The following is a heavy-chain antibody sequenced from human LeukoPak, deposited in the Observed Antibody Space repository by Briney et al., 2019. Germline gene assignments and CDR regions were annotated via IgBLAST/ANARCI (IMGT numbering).Heavy chain of an antibody. V-gene: IGHV3-48*02. D-gene: IGHD2-15*01. Sequence: PGGSLRLSCAASGFTFNTYAMSWVRQAPGKGLEWVSYITSSSSTIYYADSVRGRFTISRDNAKNSLYLQMNSLRDEDTAVYYCARDISPVGGYWGQGTLVTVSS. CDR3: ARDISPVGGY. J-gene: IGHJ4*02. CDR2: ITSSSSTI. CDR1: GFTFNTYA.